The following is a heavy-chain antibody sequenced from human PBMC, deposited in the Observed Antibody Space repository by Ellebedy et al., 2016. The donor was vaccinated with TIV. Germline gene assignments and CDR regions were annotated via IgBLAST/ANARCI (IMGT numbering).Heavy chain of an antibody. J-gene: IGHJ4*02. V-gene: IGHV3-7*01. CDR2: INQDGSGE. CDR1: GVTFSQHW. D-gene: IGHD6-13*01. CDR3: ARARFSSSWYFDY. Sequence: GGSLRLXXAASGVTFSQHWMSWVRQAAGKGLEWVANINQDGSGEYYVDSVKGRFTISRDNAKSSLYLQMNSLRVEDTAVYYCARARFSSSWYFDYWGQGALVTVSS.